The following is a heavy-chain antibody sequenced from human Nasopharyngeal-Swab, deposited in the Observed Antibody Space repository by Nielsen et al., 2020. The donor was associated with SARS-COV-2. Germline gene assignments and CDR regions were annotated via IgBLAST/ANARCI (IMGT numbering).Heavy chain of an antibody. CDR1: GFTSSSYG. D-gene: IGHD2-21*02. Sequence: GGSLRLSCAASGFTSSSYGMHWVRQAPGRGLEWVAVISYDGSNKYYADSVKGRFTISRDNSKNTLYLQMNSLRADDTAVYYCAKDPSIVVVTAEYFQHWGQGTLVTVSS. V-gene: IGHV3-30*18. J-gene: IGHJ1*01. CDR3: AKDPSIVVVTAEYFQH. CDR2: ISYDGSNK.